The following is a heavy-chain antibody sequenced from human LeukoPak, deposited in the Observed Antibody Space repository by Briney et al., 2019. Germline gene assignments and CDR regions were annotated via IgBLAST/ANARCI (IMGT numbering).Heavy chain of an antibody. CDR2: IKSKTDGGTT. D-gene: IGHD6-19*01. V-gene: IGHV3-15*01. Sequence: GGSLRLSCAASGFTVSNNYMSWVRQAPGKGLEWVGRIKSKTDGGTTDYAAPVKGRFTISRDDSKNTLYLQMNSLKTDDTAVYYCTRYSSSGWVWGQGTLVTVSS. CDR1: GFTVSNNY. J-gene: IGHJ4*02. CDR3: TRYSSSGWV.